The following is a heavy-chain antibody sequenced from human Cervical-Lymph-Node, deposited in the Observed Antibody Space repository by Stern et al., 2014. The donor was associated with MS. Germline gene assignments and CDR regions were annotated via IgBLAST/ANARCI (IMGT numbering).Heavy chain of an antibody. J-gene: IGHJ3*02. CDR2: ISAYNANS. V-gene: IGHV1-18*01. Sequence: QVQLVQSGAEVKKPGASVKVSCKASGCTFTGYGISWVRQAPGQGLEWMGCISAYNANSDYAQKLQGRVTMTTDTSTITAYMELRRLKSDDTAVYYCARGLLGSENAFDIWGQGTMVTVSS. D-gene: IGHD2-15*01. CDR1: GCTFTGYG. CDR3: ARGLLGSENAFDI.